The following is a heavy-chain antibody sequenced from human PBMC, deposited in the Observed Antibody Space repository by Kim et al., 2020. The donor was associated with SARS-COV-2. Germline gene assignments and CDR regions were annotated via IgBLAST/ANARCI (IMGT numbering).Heavy chain of an antibody. CDR3: ARPISGSYYMGWFDP. J-gene: IGHJ5*02. CDR1: GGSISSSSYY. D-gene: IGHD1-26*01. V-gene: IGHV4-39*01. Sequence: SQTLSLTCTVSGGSISSSSYYWGWIRQPPGKGLEWIGSIYYSGSTYYNPSLKSRVTISVDTSKNQFSLKLSSVTAADTAVYYCARPISGSYYMGWFDPWGQGTLVTVSS. CDR2: IYYSGST.